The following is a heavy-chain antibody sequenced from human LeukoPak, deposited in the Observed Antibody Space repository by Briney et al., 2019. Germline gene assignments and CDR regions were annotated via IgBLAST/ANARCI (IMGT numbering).Heavy chain of an antibody. CDR1: GYTFVAYY. Sequence: ASVKVSCKASGYTFVAYYMHWVRQAPGQGLEWMGWINPNSGGTNYAQKFQGRVTMTRDTSISTVYMELSRLRSDDTAVYYCARDSIAAAGLYFDYWGQGTLVTVSS. V-gene: IGHV1-2*02. CDR2: INPNSGGT. D-gene: IGHD6-13*01. J-gene: IGHJ4*02. CDR3: ARDSIAAAGLYFDY.